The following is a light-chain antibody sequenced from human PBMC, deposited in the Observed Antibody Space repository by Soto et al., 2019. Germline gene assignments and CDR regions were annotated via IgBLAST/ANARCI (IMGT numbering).Light chain of an antibody. CDR2: GAS. Sequence: EIVLTQSPGTLSLSPGERATLSCRASQSVSSRYLDWYQQKPGQAPRLLIYGASSRATGIPDRFSGSGSGAAFTLTNSRLEPEDFAVYFCLQYGDSPITFGQGTRLEIK. J-gene: IGKJ5*01. CDR1: QSVSSRY. CDR3: LQYGDSPIT. V-gene: IGKV3-20*01.